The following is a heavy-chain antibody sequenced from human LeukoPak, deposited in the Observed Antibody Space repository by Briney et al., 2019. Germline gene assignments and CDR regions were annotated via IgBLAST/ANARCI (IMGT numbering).Heavy chain of an antibody. CDR1: GASISRYQ. Sequence: SETLSLTCTVSGASISRYQWSWLRQPARKGLEWLGRIYTSGSTHYHPSLRSRVTMSVDTSKNQFSLKVRSVTAADTAVYYCAREPPYYASENFIDAFDIWGQGTKVTGSS. V-gene: IGHV4-4*07. J-gene: IGHJ3*02. D-gene: IGHD3-10*01. CDR3: AREPPYYASENFIDAFDI. CDR2: IYTSGST.